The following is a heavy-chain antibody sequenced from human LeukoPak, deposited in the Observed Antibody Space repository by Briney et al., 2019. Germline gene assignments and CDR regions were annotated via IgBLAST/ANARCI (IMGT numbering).Heavy chain of an antibody. J-gene: IGHJ4*02. V-gene: IGHV1-69*13. CDR1: VGTFSSYA. D-gene: IGHD6-19*01. Sequence: SVKVSCKASVGTFSSYAISWVRQAPGQGLERMGGIIPIFGTANYAQKFQGRVTITADESTSTAYMELSSLRSEDTAVYYCARIPVAGISATALGLNDYWGQGTLVTVFS. CDR3: ARIPVAGISATALGLNDY. CDR2: IIPIFGTA.